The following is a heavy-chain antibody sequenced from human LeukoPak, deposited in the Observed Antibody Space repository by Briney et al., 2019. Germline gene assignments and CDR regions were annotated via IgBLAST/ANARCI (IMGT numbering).Heavy chain of an antibody. J-gene: IGHJ4*02. Sequence: PSETLSLTCTVSGGSISSYYWSWIRQPPGKGLEWIGYIYYSGGTNYNPSLKSRVTISVDTSKNQFSLKLSSVTAADTAVYYCARQGFLEWSFDYWGQGTLVTVSS. V-gene: IGHV4-59*08. CDR2: IYYSGGT. CDR3: ARQGFLEWSFDY. CDR1: GGSISSYY. D-gene: IGHD3-3*01.